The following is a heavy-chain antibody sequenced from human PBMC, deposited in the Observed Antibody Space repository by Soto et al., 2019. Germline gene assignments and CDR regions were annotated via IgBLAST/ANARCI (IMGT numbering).Heavy chain of an antibody. Sequence: PSETLSLTCTVSGGSISSSSYYWGWIRQPPGKGLEWIGSIYYSGSTYYNTSLKSRVTISVDTSKNQFSLKLSSVTAADTAVYYCACGEHGSTHLLHHPYYYGMDVWGQGTTVTVSS. CDR3: ACGEHGSTHLLHHPYYYGMDV. V-gene: IGHV4-39*07. CDR1: GGSISSSSYY. J-gene: IGHJ6*02. D-gene: IGHD4-17*01. CDR2: IYYSGST.